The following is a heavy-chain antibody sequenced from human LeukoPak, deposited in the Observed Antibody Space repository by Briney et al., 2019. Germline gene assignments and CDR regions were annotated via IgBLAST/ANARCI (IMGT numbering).Heavy chain of an antibody. CDR3: AKGEYVHCDY. D-gene: IGHD2/OR15-2a*01. CDR2: ISGSGGST. CDR1: GFTFSSYT. Sequence: PGGSLRLSSAASGFTFSSYTISWVRQAPGKGLEWVSAISGSGGSTYYADSVKGRFTISRDNSKNTLYLQMNSLRAEDKAVYYCAKGEYVHCDYWGQGTLVTVSS. V-gene: IGHV3-23*01. J-gene: IGHJ4*02.